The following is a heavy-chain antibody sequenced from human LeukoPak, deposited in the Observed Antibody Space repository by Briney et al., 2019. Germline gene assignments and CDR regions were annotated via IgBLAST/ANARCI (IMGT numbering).Heavy chain of an antibody. CDR3: ARAWRRAYWFDP. V-gene: IGHV4-39*07. CDR2: IYYSGST. Sequence: PSETLSLTCTVSGGSISSSSYYWGWIRQPPGKGLEWIGSIYYSGSTYYNPSLKSRVTISVDTSKNQFSLKLSSVTAADTAVYYCARAWRRAYWFDPWGQGTLVTVSS. CDR1: GGSISSSSYY. J-gene: IGHJ5*02.